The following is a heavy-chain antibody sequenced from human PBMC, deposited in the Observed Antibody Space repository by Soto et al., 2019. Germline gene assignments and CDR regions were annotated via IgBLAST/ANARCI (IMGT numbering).Heavy chain of an antibody. D-gene: IGHD6-19*01. CDR2: TNYRSGWSR. J-gene: IGHJ4*02. CDR1: GFSISTDSAA. CDR3: ARAYSSGWFSYFDF. Sequence: SQTLSLTCDISGFSISTDSAAWNWIRQSPSRGLEWLGRTNYRSGWSREYAVSVRGRITINPDTSKNQFSLQLNSVTPEDTAVYYCARAYSSGWFSYFDFWGQGTLVTVSS. V-gene: IGHV6-1*01.